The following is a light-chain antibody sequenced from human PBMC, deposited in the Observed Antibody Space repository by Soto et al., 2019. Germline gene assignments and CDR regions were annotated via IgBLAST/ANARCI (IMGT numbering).Light chain of an antibody. CDR3: AGWDDSLNGVV. J-gene: IGLJ2*01. CDR2: SNN. V-gene: IGLV1-44*01. Sequence: QAVVTQPPSASGTPGQRVTISCSGSSSNIGSNTVNWYQHLPGTAPKVLIYSNNRRPSGVPDRFSGSKSGTSASLAISGLQSEDEADYYCAGWDDSLNGVVFGGGTKVTVL. CDR1: SSNIGSNT.